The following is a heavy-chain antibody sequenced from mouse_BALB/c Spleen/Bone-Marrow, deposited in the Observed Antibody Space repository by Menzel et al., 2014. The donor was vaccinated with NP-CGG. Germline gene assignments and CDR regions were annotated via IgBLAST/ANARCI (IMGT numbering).Heavy chain of an antibody. CDR1: GYTFTDYG. D-gene: IGHD2-14*01. CDR3: ARGDYRYDKTMDY. J-gene: IGHJ4*01. Sequence: QVQLKQSGPELVRPGVSVKFSCKGSGYTFTDYGMHWVKQSHAKSLEWIGLISLYSGNTNYNQKFKDKATMTVDKSSSTAYMELARSTSEDSAIYYCARGDYRYDKTMDYWGQGTSVTVSS. CDR2: ISLYSGNT. V-gene: IGHV1-67*01.